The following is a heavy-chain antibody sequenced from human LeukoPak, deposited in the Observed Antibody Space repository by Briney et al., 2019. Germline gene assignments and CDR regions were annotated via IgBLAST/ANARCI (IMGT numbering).Heavy chain of an antibody. CDR3: ACRSLGGIAAAGRFDP. CDR2: IIPIFGTA. J-gene: IGHJ5*02. Sequence: SVKVSCKASGGTFSSYAISWVRQAPGKGLEWMGGIIPIFGTANYAQKFPGRVTITADESTSTAYMELSSLRSEDTAVYYCACRSLGGIAAAGRFDPWRQETLLTVSS. CDR1: GGTFSSYA. V-gene: IGHV1-69*13. D-gene: IGHD6-13*01.